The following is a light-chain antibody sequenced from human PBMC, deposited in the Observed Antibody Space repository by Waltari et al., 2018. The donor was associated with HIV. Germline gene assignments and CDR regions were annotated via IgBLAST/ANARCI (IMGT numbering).Light chain of an antibody. J-gene: IGLJ3*02. CDR3: QVWDDIIGPYVV. Sequence: YVLTQPPSVSVAPGEAARISCGGKNIEDTTVHWYQQKPGQAPVLVIYYNDDRPSGIPERFSGSNSQNTATLTISRVEAGDEADYYCQVWDDIIGPYVVFGGGTKLTVL. CDR2: YND. V-gene: IGLV3-21*04. CDR1: NIEDTT.